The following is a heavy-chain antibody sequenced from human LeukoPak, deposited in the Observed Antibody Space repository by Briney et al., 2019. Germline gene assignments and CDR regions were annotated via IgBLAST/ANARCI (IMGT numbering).Heavy chain of an antibody. CDR3: ARDGIVGAR. Sequence: ASVKVSCKASGGTFSSYTISWVPQALGQGLEWMGRIIPILGIANYAQKFQGRVTITADKSTSTAYMELSSLRSEDTAVYYCARDGIVGARWGQGTLVTVSS. J-gene: IGHJ4*02. D-gene: IGHD1-26*01. CDR2: IIPILGIA. CDR1: GGTFSSYT. V-gene: IGHV1-69*04.